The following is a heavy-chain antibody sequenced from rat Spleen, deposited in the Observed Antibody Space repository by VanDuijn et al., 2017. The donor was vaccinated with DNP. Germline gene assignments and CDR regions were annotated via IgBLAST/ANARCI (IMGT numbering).Heavy chain of an antibody. D-gene: IGHD1-4*01. CDR3: ARHVLPLRVWDY. CDR2: TNYDGGST. Sequence: VQLVESGGGLVQPGRSLKLSCAASGFTFSDYYMAWVRQAPTKGLEWVAYTNYDGGSTYNGDSVKGRFTISRDNAKSTLYLQMNSLRSEDMATYYCARHVLPLRVWDYWGQGVVVTVSS. CDR1: GFTFSDYY. V-gene: IGHV5-22*01. J-gene: IGHJ2*01.